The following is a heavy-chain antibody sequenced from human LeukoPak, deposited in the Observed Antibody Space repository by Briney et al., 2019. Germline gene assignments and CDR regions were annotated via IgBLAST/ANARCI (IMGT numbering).Heavy chain of an antibody. D-gene: IGHD1-7*01. CDR1: GGSISSYY. Sequence: SQTLSLTCTVSGGSISSYYWSWIRQPPGKGLEWIGSIYYSGNTYYNPSLKSGVTISVDTSNNQFSLKLNSVTAADTAVYYCARGGRNYVDAFDIWGQGTVVSVSS. J-gene: IGHJ3*02. V-gene: IGHV4-59*01. CDR3: ARGGRNYVDAFDI. CDR2: IYYSGNT.